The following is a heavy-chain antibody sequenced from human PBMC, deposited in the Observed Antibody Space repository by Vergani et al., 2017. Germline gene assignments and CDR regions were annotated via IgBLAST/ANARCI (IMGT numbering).Heavy chain of an antibody. CDR3: ARVLLWFGESPREVYYYGMDV. D-gene: IGHD3-10*01. Sequence: QVQLVQSGAEVKKPGASVKVSCKASGYTFTSYGISWVRQAPGQGLEWMGGIIPIFGTANYAQKFQGRVTITADESTSTAYMELSSLRSEDTAVYYCARVLLWFGESPREVYYYGMDVWGQGTTVTVSS. J-gene: IGHJ6*02. CDR1: GYTFTSYG. V-gene: IGHV1-69*01. CDR2: IIPIFGTA.